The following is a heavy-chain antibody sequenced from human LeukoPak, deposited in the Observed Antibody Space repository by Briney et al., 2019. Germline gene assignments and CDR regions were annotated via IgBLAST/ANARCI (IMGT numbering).Heavy chain of an antibody. CDR1: GYTFTSYY. J-gene: IGHJ3*02. V-gene: IGHV1-69*13. CDR2: IIPIFGTA. D-gene: IGHD1-1*01. Sequence: ASVKVSCKASGYTFTSYYMHWVRQAPGQGLEWMGGIIPIFGTANYAQKFQGRVTITADESTSTAYMELSSLRSEDTAVYYCASCRGATGTTLGRVAFDIWGQGTMVTVSS. CDR3: ASCRGATGTTLGRVAFDI.